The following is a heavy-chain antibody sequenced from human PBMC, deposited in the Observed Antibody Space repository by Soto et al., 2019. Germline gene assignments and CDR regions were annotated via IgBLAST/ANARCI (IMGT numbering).Heavy chain of an antibody. V-gene: IGHV3-23*01. J-gene: IGHJ6*03. CDR3: AKDGGEGSWYYYNTDYYYYMDV. D-gene: IGHD6-13*01. CDR1: GFTFSSYA. Sequence: GGSLRLSCAASGFTFSSYAMSWVRQAPGKGLEWVSAISGSGGSTYYADSVKGRFTISRDNSKNTLYLQMNSLRAEDTAVYYCAKDGGEGSWYYYNTDYYYYMDVWGKGTTVTVSS. CDR2: ISGSGGST.